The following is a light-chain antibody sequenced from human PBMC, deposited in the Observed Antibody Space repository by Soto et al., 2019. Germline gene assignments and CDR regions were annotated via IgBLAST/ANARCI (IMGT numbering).Light chain of an antibody. J-gene: IGKJ4*01. Sequence: DIHMTQSPSSVSSSLVDRVTITCRASHGINRWLALYQQKLGKAPKLLIFDASSLQSGVPSRFSGSGSGTDFTLTISSLQPEDFATYYCQQANSFPLTFGGGTKWIS. V-gene: IGKV1D-12*01. CDR3: QQANSFPLT. CDR1: HGINRW. CDR2: DAS.